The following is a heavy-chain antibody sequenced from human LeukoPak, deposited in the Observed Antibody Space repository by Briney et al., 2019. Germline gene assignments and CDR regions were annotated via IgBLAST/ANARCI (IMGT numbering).Heavy chain of an antibody. J-gene: IGHJ2*01. CDR1: EFTFTSYA. CDR2: MSPSGDAR. Sequence: GGSLRLSCAASEFTFTSYAMSWVRQAPGKGLEWVSTMSPSGDARYYTNSVKGRFTISRDNSKYTLHLQMNSMRTEDTAIYYCAKPHRSIAMAATTWYFDRWGRGTLVTVSS. CDR3: AKPHRSIAMAATTWYFDR. D-gene: IGHD6-19*01. V-gene: IGHV3-23*01.